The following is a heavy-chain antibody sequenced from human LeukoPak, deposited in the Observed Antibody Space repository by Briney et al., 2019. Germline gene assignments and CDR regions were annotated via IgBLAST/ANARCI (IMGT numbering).Heavy chain of an antibody. J-gene: IGHJ4*02. D-gene: IGHD3-10*01. CDR3: ARRGYYGSGSYPDY. Sequence: PSETLSLTCAVYGGSFSGYYWSWIRQPPGKGLEWIGSIYYSGSTYYNPSLKSRVTISVDTSKNQFSLKLSSVTAADTAVYYCARRGYYGSGSYPDYWGQGTLVTVSS. CDR2: IYYSGST. CDR1: GGSFSGYY. V-gene: IGHV4-34*01.